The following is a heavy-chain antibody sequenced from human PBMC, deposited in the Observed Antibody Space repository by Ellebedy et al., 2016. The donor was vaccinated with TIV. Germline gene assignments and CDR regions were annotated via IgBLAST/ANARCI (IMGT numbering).Heavy chain of an antibody. V-gene: IGHV3-53*01. Sequence: GESLKISCAASGFTVTTNYMNWVRQAPGKGLEWVSVIFSAADGGETHYADSVKGRFTISRERSKNTLYLQMNSLRAEDTAVYYCARDAAGNGGKLDYWGQGALVTVSS. CDR2: IFSAADGGET. J-gene: IGHJ4*02. CDR3: ARDAAGNGGKLDY. D-gene: IGHD4-23*01. CDR1: GFTVTTNY.